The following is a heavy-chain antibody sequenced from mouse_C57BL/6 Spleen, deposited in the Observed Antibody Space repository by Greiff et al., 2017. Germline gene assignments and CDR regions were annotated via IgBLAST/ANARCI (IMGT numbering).Heavy chain of an antibody. D-gene: IGHD2-4*01. CDR3: ARDYYDKAWFAY. CDR2: IYPGDGDT. Sequence: VQLQQSGPELVKPGASVKISCKASGYAFSSSWLNWVKQRPGKGLEWIGRIYPGDGDTNYNGKFKGKATLTADKSSSTAYMQLSSLTSEDSAVYFCARDYYDKAWFAYWGQGTLVTVSA. V-gene: IGHV1-82*01. CDR1: GYAFSSSW. J-gene: IGHJ3*01.